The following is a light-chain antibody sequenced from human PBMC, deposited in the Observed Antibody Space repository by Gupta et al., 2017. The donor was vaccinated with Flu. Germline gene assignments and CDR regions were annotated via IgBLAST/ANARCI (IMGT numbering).Light chain of an antibody. Sequence: DIQMTQSPSTLSASVGDRVTITCRASQSISSWLAWYQQKPGKAPKLLIYKASSLESGVPSRFSGSGSGKEFTLTISSLQPDDFATYYCQQYTQFGQGTKVEIK. J-gene: IGKJ1*01. CDR1: QSISSW. V-gene: IGKV1-5*03. CDR2: KAS. CDR3: QQYTQ.